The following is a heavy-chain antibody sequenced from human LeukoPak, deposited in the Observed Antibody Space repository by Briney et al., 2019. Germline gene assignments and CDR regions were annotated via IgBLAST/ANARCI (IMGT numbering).Heavy chain of an antibody. CDR3: ARVQRWLHPTADY. Sequence: GESLKISCKGSRYSFTSYWIGWVRQMPGKGLGWMGIIYPGDSDTRYSPSFQGQVTISADKSISTAYLQWSSLKASDTAMYYCARVQRWLHPTADYWGQGTLVTVSS. V-gene: IGHV5-51*01. J-gene: IGHJ4*02. CDR2: IYPGDSDT. D-gene: IGHD5-24*01. CDR1: RYSFTSYW.